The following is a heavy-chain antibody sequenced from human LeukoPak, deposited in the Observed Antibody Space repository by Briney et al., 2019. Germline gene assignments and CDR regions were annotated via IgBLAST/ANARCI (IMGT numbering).Heavy chain of an antibody. V-gene: IGHV4-39*07. D-gene: IGHD2-21*02. Sequence: SETLSLTCTVSGGSISSSSYYWGWIRQPPGKGLEWIGSIHHSGSTYYNPSLKSRVTISVDTSNNQFSLKLSSVTAADTAVYYCARDPRNCGGDCYIDYWGQGTLVTVSS. CDR3: ARDPRNCGGDCYIDY. CDR2: IHHSGST. J-gene: IGHJ4*02. CDR1: GGSISSSSYY.